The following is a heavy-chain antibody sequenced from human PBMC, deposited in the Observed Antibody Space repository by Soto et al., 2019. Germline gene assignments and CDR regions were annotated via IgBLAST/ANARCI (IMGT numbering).Heavy chain of an antibody. V-gene: IGHV3-21*01. CDR3: ARDVGYSSSGGVVY. CDR1: GFTFGNFA. CDR2: ISSSSSFI. J-gene: IGHJ4*02. D-gene: IGHD6-13*01. Sequence: EVQLVESGGGLVQPGGSLRLSCTPSGFTFGNFAMSWVRQAPGKGLEWVSSISSSSSFIFYADSVKGRFTISRDNAKNSQHLQMNSLRAEDTAVYYCARDVGYSSSGGVVYWGQGTLVTVSS.